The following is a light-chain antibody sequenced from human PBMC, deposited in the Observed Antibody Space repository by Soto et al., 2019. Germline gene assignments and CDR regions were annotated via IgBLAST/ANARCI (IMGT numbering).Light chain of an antibody. CDR2: GAS. J-gene: IGKJ2*01. CDR3: QQYNNWPYT. CDR1: QSVSSN. V-gene: IGKV3-15*01. Sequence: EIVMTQSPATLSVSPGERAALSCRASQSVSSNFAWYQQKPGQAPRLLIYGASTRATGIPARFSGSGSGTDFTLTISSLQSEDCAVYYCQQYNNWPYTFGQGTKLEIK.